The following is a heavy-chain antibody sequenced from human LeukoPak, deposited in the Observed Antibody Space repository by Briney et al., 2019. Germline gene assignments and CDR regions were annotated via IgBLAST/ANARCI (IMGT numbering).Heavy chain of an antibody. D-gene: IGHD1-14*01. CDR3: ARQYYNRNHQTAEHFDY. CDR2: IYYSGST. Sequence: SETLSLTCTVSGGSISSGDYYWSWIRQPPGKGLEWIGYIYYSGSTYYNPSLKSRVTISVDTSKNQFSLKLSSVTAADTAVYYCARQYYNRNHQTAEHFDYWGQGTLVTVSS. J-gene: IGHJ4*02. V-gene: IGHV4-30-4*01. CDR1: GGSISSGDYY.